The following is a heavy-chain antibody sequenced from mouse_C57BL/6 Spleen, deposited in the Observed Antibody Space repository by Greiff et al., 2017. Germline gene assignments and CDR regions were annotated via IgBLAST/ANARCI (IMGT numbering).Heavy chain of an antibody. J-gene: IGHJ4*01. V-gene: IGHV1-55*01. Sequence: QVQLQQPGAELVKPGASVKMSCKASGYTFTSYWITWVKQRPGQGLEWIGDIYPGSGSTNYNEKFKSKATLTVDTSSSTAYMQLSSLTSEDSAVYYCARGWDNQLEGMYYAMDYWGQGTSVTVSS. CDR3: ARGWDNQLEGMYYAMDY. CDR2: IYPGSGST. CDR1: GYTFTSYW. D-gene: IGHD1-3*01.